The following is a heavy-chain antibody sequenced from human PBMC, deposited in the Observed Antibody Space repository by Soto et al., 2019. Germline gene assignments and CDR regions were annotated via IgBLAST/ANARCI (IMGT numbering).Heavy chain of an antibody. V-gene: IGHV3-66*01. CDR1: GFTVITNY. CDR2: IYAGGST. J-gene: IGHJ4*02. D-gene: IGHD1-26*01. CDR3: ARKKSVVGDAGYVDS. Sequence: EVQMVESGGGLVQPGGSLRLSCAVSGFTVITNYISWVRQAPGKGLEWVSDIYAGGSTYYTYSVKGRFAISRDNSKNTLYLQRTSRGAEDTAVYYCARKKSVVGDAGYVDSWGEGTPVMVSS.